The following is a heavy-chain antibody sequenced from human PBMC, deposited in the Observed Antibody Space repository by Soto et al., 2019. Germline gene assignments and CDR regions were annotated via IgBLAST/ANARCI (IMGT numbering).Heavy chain of an antibody. CDR1: GDSVSSASFY. J-gene: IGHJ5*02. CDR3: ARVNSGRNWFDP. D-gene: IGHD6-19*01. Sequence: PSETLSLTCTVSGDSVSSASFYWIWILQAPGKGLEWIGFIYFSGSTNDNPSLKSRVTMSLETSTNQFSLNLRSVNPADKAVYYCARVNSGRNWFDPWGQGTLVTVSS. CDR2: IYFSGST. V-gene: IGHV4-61*01.